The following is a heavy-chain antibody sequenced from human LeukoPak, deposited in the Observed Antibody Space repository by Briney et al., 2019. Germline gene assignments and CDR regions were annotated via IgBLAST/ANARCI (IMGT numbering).Heavy chain of an antibody. V-gene: IGHV3-30*03. D-gene: IGHD2-2*01. CDR3: AVIGGYCSSTSCFAVDY. J-gene: IGHJ4*02. CDR1: GFTFSSYG. Sequence: PGRSLRLSCAASGFTFSSYGMHWVRQAPGKGLEWVAVMSYDGSNKYYADSVKGRFTISRDNSKNTLYLQMNSLRAEDTAVYYCAVIGGYCSSTSCFAVDYWGQGTLVTVSS. CDR2: MSYDGSNK.